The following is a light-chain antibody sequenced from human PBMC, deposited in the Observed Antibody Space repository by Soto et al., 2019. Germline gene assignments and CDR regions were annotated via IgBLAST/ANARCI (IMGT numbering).Light chain of an antibody. CDR3: TSYTSISTLV. J-gene: IGLJ3*02. Sequence: QSVLTQPASVSGSPGQSVTITYTGTSSDVGGYDFVSWYQQHPDKAPRLMIYEVSDRPSGISTRFSGSKSGNTASLTISGLQPEDEADYYCTSYTSISTLVFGGGTKLTVL. CDR2: EVS. V-gene: IGLV2-14*01. CDR1: SSDVGGYDF.